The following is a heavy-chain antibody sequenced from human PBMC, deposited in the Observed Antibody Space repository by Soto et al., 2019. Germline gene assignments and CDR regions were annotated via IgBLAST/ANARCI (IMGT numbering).Heavy chain of an antibody. D-gene: IGHD3-22*01. V-gene: IGHV3-23*01. CDR2: LSSSGGTP. J-gene: IGHJ4*02. Sequence: RGYLRLSCAASGLSFSNYVMSWVRQAPGKGLEWVSSLSSSGGTPYYGASLEGRFFISRDNFRETLYLQMYSLRAEDTALYFCARGLYDNSGYYLPNWGQGTLVTGSS. CDR3: ARGLYDNSGYYLPN. CDR1: GLSFSNYV.